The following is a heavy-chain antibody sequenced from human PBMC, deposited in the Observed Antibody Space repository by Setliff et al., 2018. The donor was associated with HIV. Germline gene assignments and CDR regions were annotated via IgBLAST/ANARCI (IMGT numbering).Heavy chain of an antibody. Sequence: KVSCKASGGTFSYYTFTWVRQASGQGLEWLGRIAPLLGVPDYAQKFQGRVTFTADRSTSTAYMELSSLRSEDTAVYYCARVNSDAFDVWGQGTKVTVSS. CDR2: IAPLLGVP. CDR1: GGTFSYYT. CDR3: ARVNSDAFDV. V-gene: IGHV1-69*02. J-gene: IGHJ3*01.